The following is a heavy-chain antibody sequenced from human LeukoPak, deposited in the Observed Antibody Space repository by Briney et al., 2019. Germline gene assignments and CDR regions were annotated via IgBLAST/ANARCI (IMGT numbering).Heavy chain of an antibody. CDR1: GGSISSGSYY. V-gene: IGHV4-61*10. CDR3: ARAPPPYSSSWDYYFDY. J-gene: IGHJ4*02. D-gene: IGHD6-13*01. CDR2: IYYSGST. Sequence: SQTLSLTCTVSGGSISSGSYYWSWIRQPAGKGLEWIGYIYYSGSTNYNPSLKSRVTISVDTSKNQFSLKLSSVTAADTAVYYCARAPPPYSSSWDYYFDYWGQGTLVTVSS.